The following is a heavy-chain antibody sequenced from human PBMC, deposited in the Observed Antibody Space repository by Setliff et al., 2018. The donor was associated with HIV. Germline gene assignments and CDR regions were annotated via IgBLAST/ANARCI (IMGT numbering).Heavy chain of an antibody. CDR3: ARDVSWRVRTYIDY. J-gene: IGHJ4*02. D-gene: IGHD3-3*01. CDR2: ISGSDGST. V-gene: IGHV3-21*01. CDR1: GFTFSSYS. Sequence: GGSLRLSCAASGFTFSSYSMNWVRQAPGKGLEWVSAISGSDGSTYYADSVKGRFTISRDNAKNSLYLQMNSLTAEDTAVYYCARDVSWRVRTYIDYWGQGALVTVSS.